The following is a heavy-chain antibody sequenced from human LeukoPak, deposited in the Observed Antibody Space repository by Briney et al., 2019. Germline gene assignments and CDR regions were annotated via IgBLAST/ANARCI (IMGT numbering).Heavy chain of an antibody. CDR1: GFTFSSYA. J-gene: IGHJ4*02. CDR2: ISGSGGST. CDR3: AKGGYYYDSSGYYDY. V-gene: IGHV3-23*01. D-gene: IGHD3-22*01. Sequence: GGSLRLSCAASGFTFSSYAMSWVRQAPGKGLEWVSAISGSGGSTYYADSVKGRFTISRDNSKNTLYLQMNSLRAEDTAVYHCAKGGYYYDSSGYYDYWGQGTLVTVSS.